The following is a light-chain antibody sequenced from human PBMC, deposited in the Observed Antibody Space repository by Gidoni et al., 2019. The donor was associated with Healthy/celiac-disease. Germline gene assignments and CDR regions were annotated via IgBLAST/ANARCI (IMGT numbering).Light chain of an antibody. CDR2: GAS. CDR1: QSVSSS. Sequence: EIVLTQFPATLSVSPGERATLSCRASQSVSSSLTWYQQKPGQAPSLLIYGASTRSTGIPARFSSSGSGTEFTLTISSLQSEDFAVYYCQQYNNWPPLTFXPXTKVDIK. J-gene: IGKJ3*01. CDR3: QQYNNWPPLT. V-gene: IGKV3-15*01.